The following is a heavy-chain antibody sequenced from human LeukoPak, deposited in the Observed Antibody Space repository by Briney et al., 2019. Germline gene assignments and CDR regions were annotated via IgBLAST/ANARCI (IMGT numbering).Heavy chain of an antibody. V-gene: IGHV4-59*01. CDR3: AREGYSSSWLNWFDP. J-gene: IGHJ5*02. CDR2: IYYSGST. D-gene: IGHD6-13*01. Sequence: SETLSLTCTVSGGSISSYYWSWIRQPPGKGLEWIGYIYYSGSTNYNPSLKSRVTISVDTSKNQFSLKLSSVTAADTAVYHCAREGYSSSWLNWFDPWGQGTLVTVSS. CDR1: GGSISSYY.